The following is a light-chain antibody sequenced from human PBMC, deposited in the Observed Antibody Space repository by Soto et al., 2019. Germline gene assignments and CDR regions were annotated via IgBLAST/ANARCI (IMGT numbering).Light chain of an antibody. CDR2: GAS. CDR3: QHYGSLVLT. V-gene: IGKV3-20*01. Sequence: EIVLTQSPGTLSLSPEERATLSCRASHSVSSSYLAWYQQKPGQAPRLLIYGASSRATGIPDRFSGSGSGTDFTLTISRLEPEDFAVYYCQHYGSLVLTFGGGTKVEIK. CDR1: HSVSSSY. J-gene: IGKJ4*01.